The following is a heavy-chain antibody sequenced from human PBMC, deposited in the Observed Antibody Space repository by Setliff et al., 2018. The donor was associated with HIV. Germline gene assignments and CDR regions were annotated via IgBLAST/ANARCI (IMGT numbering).Heavy chain of an antibody. CDR3: ARGEPTILVVPAAFFDY. Sequence: GASVKVSCKASGGNFRSYGISWVRQAPGQGLEWMGGIIPMSGVPKYAQKFQGRVTITADKSTSTAYMELRSLRSDDTAVYYCARGEPTILVVPAAFFDYWGQGTLVTVSS. CDR1: GGNFRSYG. V-gene: IGHV1-69*10. J-gene: IGHJ4*02. CDR2: IIPMSGVP. D-gene: IGHD2-2*01.